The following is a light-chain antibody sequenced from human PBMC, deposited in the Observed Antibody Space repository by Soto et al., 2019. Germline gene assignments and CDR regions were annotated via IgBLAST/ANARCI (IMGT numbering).Light chain of an antibody. J-gene: IGLJ1*01. CDR2: GNN. Sequence: QSVLTQPPSVSGAPGQRVTISCTWSSSSIGAGYDVHWYHQLPGAAPKLLVSGNNNRTSGVPDRFSASKSGTSASLAITGLQTEDEAQYYCQSYDSRLTAYVFGTGTKVTVL. V-gene: IGLV1-40*01. CDR3: QSYDSRLTAYV. CDR1: SSSIGAGYD.